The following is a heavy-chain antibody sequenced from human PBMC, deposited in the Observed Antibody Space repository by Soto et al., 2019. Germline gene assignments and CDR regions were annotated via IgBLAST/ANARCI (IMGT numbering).Heavy chain of an antibody. D-gene: IGHD1-7*01. V-gene: IGHV1-69*06. CDR2: IIPISGAA. CDR3: ARDMTRTVVPYFDF. J-gene: IGHJ4*02. CDR1: GGTFSNYV. Sequence: QVQLVQSGADVKKPGSSVKLSCKASGGTFSNYVVNWVRQAPGQGLEWMGRIIPISGAANYAQKFQGRVTITADKSTSTYYMELSSLRTEDTGVYYCARDMTRTVVPYFDFWGQGTLVTVSS.